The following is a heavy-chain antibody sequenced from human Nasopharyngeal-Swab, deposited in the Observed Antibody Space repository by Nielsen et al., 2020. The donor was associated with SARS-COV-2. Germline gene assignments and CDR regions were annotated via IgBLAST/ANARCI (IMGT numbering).Heavy chain of an antibody. CDR2: IKNDGSEK. D-gene: IGHD3-3*01. CDR1: GLSLSGYW. J-gene: IGHJ6*03. CDR3: AKITADYDFWSHQYYYYMDV. Sequence: GESLNISCAATGLSLSGYWMTLVRQAPGKGLEWVANIKNDGSEKYYGDSVKGRFTISRDNAKNSLFLQMSTLRAEDTAVYYCAKITADYDFWSHQYYYYMDVWGKGTTVTVSS. V-gene: IGHV3-7*03.